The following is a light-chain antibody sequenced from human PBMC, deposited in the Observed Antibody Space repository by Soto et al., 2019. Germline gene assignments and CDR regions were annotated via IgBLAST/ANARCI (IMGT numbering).Light chain of an antibody. CDR2: AAS. V-gene: IGKV1-27*01. CDR3: QKYNSAPET. J-gene: IGKJ1*01. Sequence: DIQMTQSPSSLSASVGDRVTITCRASQGIYNYLAWYQQKPGKVPVLLIYAASTLQSGVPSRFSGSGSGTDFTLTISSLQPEDVATYYCQKYNSAPETFGQGTKVESK. CDR1: QGIYNY.